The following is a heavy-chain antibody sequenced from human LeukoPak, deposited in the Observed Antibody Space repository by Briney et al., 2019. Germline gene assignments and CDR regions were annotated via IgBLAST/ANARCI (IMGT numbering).Heavy chain of an antibody. V-gene: IGHV4-59*01. D-gene: IGHD1-26*01. J-gene: IGHJ5*02. CDR2: IYYSGST. CDR3: ARDQGSSRGFDP. CDR1: GGSISSYY. Sequence: PSETLSLTCTVSGGSISSYYWSWIRQPPGKGLEYIGYIYYSGSTNYNPSLKSRVTISVDTSKNQFSLKLSSVTAADTAVYYCARDQGSSRGFDPWGQGTLVTVSS.